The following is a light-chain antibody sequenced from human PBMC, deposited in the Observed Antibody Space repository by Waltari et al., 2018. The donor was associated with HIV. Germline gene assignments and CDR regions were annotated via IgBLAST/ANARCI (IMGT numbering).Light chain of an antibody. CDR2: EVS. V-gene: IGLV2-14*01. J-gene: IGLJ3*02. CDR1: TSDADSFDY. Sequence: QSALTQPAYVSGSPGQSITISCTGPTSDADSFDYVSWYQQHPGKVPKLIIYEVSFRAAGVSNRFSSSKSGNTTSLTISGLQAEDEAVYYCGSYTATNSMMFGGGTKLTAL. CDR3: GSYTATNSMM.